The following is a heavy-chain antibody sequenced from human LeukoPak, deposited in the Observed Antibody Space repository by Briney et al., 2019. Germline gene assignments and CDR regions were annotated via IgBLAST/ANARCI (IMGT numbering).Heavy chain of an antibody. CDR1: GFTFSSYA. D-gene: IGHD1-26*01. Sequence: SGGSLRLSCAASGFTFSSYAMNWVRQAPGKGLEWVSIIYSSRGTNYADSVKGRFTISRDNSKNTLYLQMNSLRAEDTAMYYCATQWDGGAGAFDTWGQGTMVTVSS. V-gene: IGHV3-66*01. CDR2: IYSSRGT. J-gene: IGHJ3*02. CDR3: ATQWDGGAGAFDT.